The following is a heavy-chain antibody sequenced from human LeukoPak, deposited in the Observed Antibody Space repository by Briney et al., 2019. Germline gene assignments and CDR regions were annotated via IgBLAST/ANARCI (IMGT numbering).Heavy chain of an antibody. CDR2: IYSGGDT. CDR1: GFTVSSNY. V-gene: IGHV3-66*02. D-gene: IGHD6-13*01. J-gene: IGHJ4*02. CDR3: TRGPGSTWYSDY. Sequence: GGSLRLSCAASGFTVSSNYMNWVRQAPGKGLNWVSIIYSGGDTYYADSVKGRFTISRDNSKNTLYLQMNSLRAEDTAVYYCTRGPGSTWYSDYWGQGTLVTVSS.